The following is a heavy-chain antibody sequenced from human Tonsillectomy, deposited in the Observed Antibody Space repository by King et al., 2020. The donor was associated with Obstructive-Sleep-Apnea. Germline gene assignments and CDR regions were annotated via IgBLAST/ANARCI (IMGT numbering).Heavy chain of an antibody. CDR1: GFTFDDYA. CDR2: ISWNSGSI. CDR3: AKDMESIVVVPAVDY. J-gene: IGHJ4*02. Sequence: VQLVESGGGLVQPGRSLRLSCAASGFTFDDYAMHWVRQAPGKGLEWVSGISWNSGSIGDAVSVKGRFTISRDNAKNSLYLQMNSLRAEDTALYYFAKDMESIVVVPAVDYWGQGTLVTVSS. D-gene: IGHD2-2*01. V-gene: IGHV3-9*01.